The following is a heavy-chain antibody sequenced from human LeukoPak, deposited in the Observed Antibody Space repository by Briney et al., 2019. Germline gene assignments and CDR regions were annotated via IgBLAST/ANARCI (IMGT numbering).Heavy chain of an antibody. CDR2: INHSGST. CDR1: GGSFSGYY. D-gene: IGHD6-13*01. CDR3: ARGPEYSSSWYFDY. J-gene: IGHJ4*02. Sequence: SETLSLTCAVYGGSFSGYYWSWLRQPPGKGLERIGEINHSGSTNYNPSLKSRVTISVDTSKNQFSLKLSSVTAADTAVYYCARGPEYSSSWYFDYWGQGTLVTVSS. V-gene: IGHV4-34*01.